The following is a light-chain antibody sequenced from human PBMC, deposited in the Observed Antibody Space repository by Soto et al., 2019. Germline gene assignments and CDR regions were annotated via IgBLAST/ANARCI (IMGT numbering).Light chain of an antibody. J-gene: IGLJ3*02. CDR2: EVS. CDR3: FSYTTSNTWV. CDR1: SSDVGTYIY. Sequence: QSVLTQPASVSGSPRQSITISCTGTSSDVGTYIYVSWYQHHPGKAPKLMIYEVSNRPSGVSNRFSGSKSGNTASLTISGLQAEDEADYYCFSYTTSNTWVFGGGTKLTVL. V-gene: IGLV2-14*01.